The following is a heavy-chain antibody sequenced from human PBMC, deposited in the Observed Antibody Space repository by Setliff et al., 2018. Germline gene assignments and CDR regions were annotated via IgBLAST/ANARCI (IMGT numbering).Heavy chain of an antibody. J-gene: IGHJ4*02. CDR2: RHYTGTT. D-gene: IGHD3-3*01. Sequence: SETLSLTCSASGVDVIERLYYWSWVRQSPGKGLEWIGTRHYTGTTFYNPSLESRVAVSLDASEKKFSLNLRSVTTADTAVYYCARHFYPPDFFAHWGQGLLGTVSS. V-gene: IGHV4-39*01. CDR3: ARHFYPPDFFAH. CDR1: GVDVIERLYY.